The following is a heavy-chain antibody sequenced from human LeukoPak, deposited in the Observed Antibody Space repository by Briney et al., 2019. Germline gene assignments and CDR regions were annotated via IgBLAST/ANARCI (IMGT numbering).Heavy chain of an antibody. J-gene: IGHJ4*02. Sequence: SETLSLTCTVSGGSISSGRYYWSWIRQPAGKGLEWIGRIYTRGSTNYNPSLKSRVTISVATSKNHFSLKLSSVTAADTAVYYCARGSGSGWYRFYFDYWGQGILVTVSS. CDR1: GGSISSGRYY. D-gene: IGHD6-19*01. V-gene: IGHV4-61*02. CDR2: IYTRGST. CDR3: ARGSGSGWYRFYFDY.